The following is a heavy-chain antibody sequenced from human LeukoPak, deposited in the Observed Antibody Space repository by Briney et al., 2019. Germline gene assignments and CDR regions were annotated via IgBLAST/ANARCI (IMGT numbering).Heavy chain of an antibody. CDR1: GFTFSNYW. CDR3: ARGGNYDILTGYIFDY. Sequence: PGGSLRLTCAASGFTFSNYWMRWVRQAPGKGLEWVANIKHDGGDKHYVDSVKGRFTIARDSAKNSLNLQMNSLRAEDTAVYYCARGGNYDILTGYIFDYWGQGTLVTVSS. D-gene: IGHD3-9*01. CDR2: IKHDGGDK. J-gene: IGHJ4*02. V-gene: IGHV3-7*03.